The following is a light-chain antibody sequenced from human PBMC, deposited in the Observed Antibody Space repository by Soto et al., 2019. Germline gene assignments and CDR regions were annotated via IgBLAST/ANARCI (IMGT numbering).Light chain of an antibody. CDR1: SSDVGGYNY. Sequence: QSALTQPASVSGSPGQSITIFCTGTSSDVGGYNYVSWYQQRPGKPPKLMIYDVTNRPSGVSNRFSGSKSGSTASLTISGLQAEDEGDYYCSSYTNRNTVVFGGVTKLTVL. V-gene: IGLV2-14*03. CDR2: DVT. CDR3: SSYTNRNTVV. J-gene: IGLJ3*02.